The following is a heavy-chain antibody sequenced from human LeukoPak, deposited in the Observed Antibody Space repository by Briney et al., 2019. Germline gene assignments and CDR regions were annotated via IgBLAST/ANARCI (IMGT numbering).Heavy chain of an antibody. J-gene: IGHJ4*02. Sequence: GRSLRLSCAASGFTLSSYWVHYASHDPGGGLVWVSRIKYDETITNYADSVKGRFTISKDNRKNTLYLQMNSLRAEDTAVYYCATYRGYLVDYWGQGSLVTVSS. CDR3: ATYRGYLVDY. CDR1: GFTLSSYW. D-gene: IGHD6-13*01. V-gene: IGHV3-74*01. CDR2: IKYDETIT.